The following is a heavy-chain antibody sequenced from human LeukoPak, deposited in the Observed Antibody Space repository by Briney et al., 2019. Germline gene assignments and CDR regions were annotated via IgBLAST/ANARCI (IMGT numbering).Heavy chain of an antibody. V-gene: IGHV3-30*04. D-gene: IGHD3-3*01. Sequence: PGGSLRLSCVASGLAFSSYSMHWVGQAPGKGLKWVGVISYDGSDEYYTDSVKGRFTISRDNSKNTVYLQMNSLRADDTAVYYCARDFTPEWFDIHWGQGTLVTVS. CDR3: ARDFTPEWFDIH. CDR2: ISYDGSDE. CDR1: GLAFSSYS. J-gene: IGHJ4*02.